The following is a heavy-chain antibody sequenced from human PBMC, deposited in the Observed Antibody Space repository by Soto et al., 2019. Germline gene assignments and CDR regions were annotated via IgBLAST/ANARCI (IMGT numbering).Heavy chain of an antibody. CDR3: AKPLCSGCSCRPMYYFDY. J-gene: IGHJ4*02. Sequence: PGGSLRLSCAASGFTFSSYSMNWVRQAPWKGLEWVSAISGSGGSTYYADSVKGRFTISRDNSKNTLYLQMNSLRAEDTAVYYCAKPLCSGCSCRPMYYFDYRGKATLVT. CDR1: GFTFSSYS. CDR2: ISGSGGST. D-gene: IGHD2-15*01. V-gene: IGHV3-23*01.